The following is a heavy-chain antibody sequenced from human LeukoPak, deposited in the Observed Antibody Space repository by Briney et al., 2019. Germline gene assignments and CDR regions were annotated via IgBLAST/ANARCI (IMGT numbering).Heavy chain of an antibody. D-gene: IGHD3-16*02. V-gene: IGHV4-34*01. CDR1: GGSFSGYD. J-gene: IGHJ4*02. CDR2: INHSGST. CDR3: ARRAPYDYVWGSYRYFDY. Sequence: SETLSLTCAVYGGSFSGYDWSWIRQPPGKGLEWIGEINHSGSTNYDPSLKSRVTISVDTSKNQFSLKLSSVTAADTAVYYCARRAPYDYVWGSYRYFDYWGQGTLVTVSS.